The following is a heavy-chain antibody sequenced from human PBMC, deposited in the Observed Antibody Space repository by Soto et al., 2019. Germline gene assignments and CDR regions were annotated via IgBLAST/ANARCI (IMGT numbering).Heavy chain of an antibody. CDR3: AREGDYGSGSYYYMDV. V-gene: IGHV3-13*01. CDR2: IGTAGDT. D-gene: IGHD3-10*01. Sequence: GGSLRLSCAASGFPFSSYDMHWVRPAPGKGLEWVSAIGTAGDTYYPGSVKGRFTISRENAKNSLYLQMNSLRAGDTAVYYCAREGDYGSGSYYYMDVWGNGTTVTVSS. J-gene: IGHJ6*03. CDR1: GFPFSSYD.